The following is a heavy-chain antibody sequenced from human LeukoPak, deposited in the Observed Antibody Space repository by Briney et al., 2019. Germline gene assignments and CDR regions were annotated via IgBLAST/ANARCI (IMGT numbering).Heavy chain of an antibody. CDR2: IDYSGST. V-gene: IGHV4-30-4*01. J-gene: IGHJ4*02. D-gene: IGHD5-18*01. CDR1: GGPTSRGAYY. Sequence: PSQTLSPTCTVTGGPTSRGAYYWSSIRQPPRKGQEWIWYIDYSGSTYYAPSLKSRVTISVDTSKNQFSLELSSVTAADTAVYYCASVDTAMVSIDYWGQGTLVTVSS. CDR3: ASVDTAMVSIDY.